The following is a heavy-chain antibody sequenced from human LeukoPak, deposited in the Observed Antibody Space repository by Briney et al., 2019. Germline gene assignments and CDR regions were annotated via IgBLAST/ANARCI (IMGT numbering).Heavy chain of an antibody. Sequence: GRSLRLSCVASGFTTSNSHMSWVRQAPGKGLEWVSLIYSASSTYYADSVKGRFTISRDNAKNTLYLQMNSLRTEDTAVYYCARMSMALAGPFDSWGQGALVIVSS. CDR2: IYSASST. CDR3: ARMSMALAGPFDS. D-gene: IGHD6-19*01. CDR1: GFTTSNSH. J-gene: IGHJ4*01. V-gene: IGHV3-53*01.